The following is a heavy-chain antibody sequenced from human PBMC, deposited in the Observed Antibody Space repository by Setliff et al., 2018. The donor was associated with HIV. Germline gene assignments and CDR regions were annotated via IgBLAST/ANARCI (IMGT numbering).Heavy chain of an antibody. Sequence: PSETLSLTCTVSGGSISSGSHYWSWIRQPAGKGLEWIGRIHTRGSTDYNPSLKSRVTISVDTSKNQFSLTLSSVTPADTAVYYCARHICGTTACYAVDVWGPGTMVTVSS. CDR2: IHTRGST. D-gene: IGHD2-2*01. V-gene: IGHV4-61*02. J-gene: IGHJ3*01. CDR1: GGSISSGSHY. CDR3: ARHICGTTACYAVDV.